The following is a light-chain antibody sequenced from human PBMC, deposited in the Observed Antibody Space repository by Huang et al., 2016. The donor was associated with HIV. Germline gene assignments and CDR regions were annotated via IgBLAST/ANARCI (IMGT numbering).Light chain of an antibody. J-gene: IGKJ1*01. CDR3: QQYNNWPRT. CDR2: AAS. Sequence: EIVMTQSPATLSVSPGERATLSCRASQSVSSNLAWYQQKPGQAPMLLIDAASTRATGIPARFSGSGSGTEFTLTISSLQSEDFAVYYCQQYNNWPRTFGQGTKVEIK. CDR1: QSVSSN. V-gene: IGKV3-15*01.